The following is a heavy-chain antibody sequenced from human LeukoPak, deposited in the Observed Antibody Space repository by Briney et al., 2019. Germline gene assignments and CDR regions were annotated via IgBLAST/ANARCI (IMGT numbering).Heavy chain of an antibody. CDR1: GFTFSSYW. Sequence: GGSLRLSCAASGFTFSSYWMSWVRQAPGKGLEWVANIKQDGSEKYYVDSVKGRFTISRDNAKNSLYLQTNSLRAEDTAVYYCASSAEAGTLHQGNNWFDPWGQGTLVTVSS. D-gene: IGHD6-19*01. CDR2: IKQDGSEK. J-gene: IGHJ5*02. V-gene: IGHV3-7*01. CDR3: ASSAEAGTLHQGNNWFDP.